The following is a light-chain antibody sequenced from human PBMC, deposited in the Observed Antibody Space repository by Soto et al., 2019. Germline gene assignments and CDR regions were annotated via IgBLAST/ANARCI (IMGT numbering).Light chain of an antibody. Sequence: QSALTQPPSASGSPGQSVAISCTGTSSDVGATDYVSWYQQHSGKDPELLLYEVNKRPSGVPDRFSGSKSVNTASLTVSALQADDEADYYCISHAGASNVLGTGTKLTVL. CDR1: SSDVGATDY. J-gene: IGLJ1*01. CDR3: ISHAGASNV. CDR2: EVN. V-gene: IGLV2-8*01.